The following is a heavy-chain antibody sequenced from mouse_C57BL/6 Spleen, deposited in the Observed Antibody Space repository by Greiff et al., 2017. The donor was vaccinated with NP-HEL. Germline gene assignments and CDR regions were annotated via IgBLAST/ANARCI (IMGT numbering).Heavy chain of an antibody. J-gene: IGHJ3*01. CDR1: GYTFTSYW. V-gene: IGHV1-64*01. D-gene: IGHD2-13*01. Sequence: VQLQQPGAELVKPGASVKLSCKASGYTFTSYWMHWVKQRPGQGLEWIGMIHPNSGSTNYNEKFKGKATLTVDKSSSTAYMQLSSLTSEDSAVYYCARGDDSWFAYWGQGTPVTVSS. CDR3: ARGDDSWFAY. CDR2: IHPNSGST.